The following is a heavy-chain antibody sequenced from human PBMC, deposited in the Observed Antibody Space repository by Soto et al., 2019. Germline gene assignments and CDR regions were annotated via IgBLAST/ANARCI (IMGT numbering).Heavy chain of an antibody. D-gene: IGHD3-10*01. V-gene: IGHV3-23*01. CDR3: AKSGITMVRGVIGDDAFDL. J-gene: IGHJ3*01. CDR1: GFTFSSYA. Sequence: GGSLRLSCAASGFTFSSYAMSWVRQAPGKGLEWVSAISGSGGSTYYADSVKGRFTISRDNSKNTLYLQMNSLRAEDTAVYYCAKSGITMVRGVIGDDAFDLWGQGTMVPVSS. CDR2: ISGSGGST.